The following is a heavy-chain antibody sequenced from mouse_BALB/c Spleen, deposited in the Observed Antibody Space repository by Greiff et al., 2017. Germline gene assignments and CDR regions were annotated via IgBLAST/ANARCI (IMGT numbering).Heavy chain of an antibody. V-gene: IGHV2-9*02. J-gene: IGHJ3*01. D-gene: IGHD2-4*01. CDR2: IWAGGST. CDR1: GFSLTSYG. CDR3: ARARSTMITTFAY. Sequence: VKLMESGPGLVAPSQSLSITCTVSGFSLTSYGVHWVRQPPGKGLEWLGVIWAGGSTNYNSALMSRLSISKDNSKSQVFLKMNSLQTDDTAMYYCARARSTMITTFAYWGQGTLVTVSA.